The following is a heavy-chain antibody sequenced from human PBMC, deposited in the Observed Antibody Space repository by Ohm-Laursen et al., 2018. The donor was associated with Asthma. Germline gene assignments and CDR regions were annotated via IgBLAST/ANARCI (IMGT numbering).Heavy chain of an antibody. Sequence: SVKVSCKASGGTFSSYAISWVRQAPGQGLEWMGGIIPIFGTANYAQKFQGRVTITADESTSTAYMELSSLRSEDTAVYYCARDHYDSSGYYLGGSYYYYGMDVWGQGTTVTVFS. D-gene: IGHD3-22*01. CDR1: GGTFSSYA. CDR3: ARDHYDSSGYYLGGSYYYYGMDV. CDR2: IIPIFGTA. J-gene: IGHJ6*02. V-gene: IGHV1-69*13.